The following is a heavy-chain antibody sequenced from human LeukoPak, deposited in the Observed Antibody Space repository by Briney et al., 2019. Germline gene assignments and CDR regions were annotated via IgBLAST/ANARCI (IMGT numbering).Heavy chain of an antibody. V-gene: IGHV4-61*02. Sequence: SETLSLTCTVSGGSISSGSYYWSWIRQPAGKGLEWIGSIDTSGSTNYNPSLKSRVTISVDTSKNQFSLKLSSVTAADTAVYYCARGGPHQIFRFLEWYPAFYFDYWGQGTLVTVSS. CDR2: IDTSGST. CDR1: GGSISSGSYY. CDR3: ARGGPHQIFRFLEWYPAFYFDY. J-gene: IGHJ4*02. D-gene: IGHD3-3*01.